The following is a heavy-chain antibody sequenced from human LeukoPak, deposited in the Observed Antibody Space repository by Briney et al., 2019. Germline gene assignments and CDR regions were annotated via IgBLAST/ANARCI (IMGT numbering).Heavy chain of an antibody. CDR1: GFTFSSYA. V-gene: IGHV3-64*01. D-gene: IGHD6-13*01. J-gene: IGHJ4*02. Sequence: PGGSLRLSCAASGFTFSSYAMSWVRQAPGKGLEYVSDISSSRGSTYYANSVKGRFTISRDNSKNTLYLQMGSLRAEDMAVYYCARVDRSSPFDYWGQGTPVTVSS. CDR2: ISSSRGST. CDR3: ARVDRSSPFDY.